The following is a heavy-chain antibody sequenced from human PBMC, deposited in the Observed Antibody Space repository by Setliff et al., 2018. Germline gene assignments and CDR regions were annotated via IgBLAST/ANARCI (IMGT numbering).Heavy chain of an antibody. Sequence: PGESLKLSCAASGFSFRTFSMHWVRQAPGKGLEWVSSISPDSIHIYYADSVKGRFTISRDNARDSLYLHMNSLGAEDTAVYYCARSPANGGHDAFDIWGQGTMVTVSS. CDR3: ARSPANGGHDAFDI. CDR2: ISPDSIHI. J-gene: IGHJ3*02. V-gene: IGHV3-21*01. CDR1: GFSFRTFS. D-gene: IGHD6-25*01.